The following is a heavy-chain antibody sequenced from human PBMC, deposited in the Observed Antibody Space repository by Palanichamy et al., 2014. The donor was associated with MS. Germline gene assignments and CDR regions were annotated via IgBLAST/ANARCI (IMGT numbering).Heavy chain of an antibody. CDR2: IDYSGTT. Sequence: LQLQDGPRTGEAFRRPCPSPCTVSGGSISSSSYSWGWIRQPPGKGLEWIGSIDYSGTTHYNPALKSRVTISVDTSKNQFSLKLSSVTAADTAVYYCARRVRGNRSSSWYLIDYWGQGTLVTVAS. V-gene: IGHV4-39*01. J-gene: IGHJ4*02. CDR1: GGSISSSSYS. CDR3: ARRVRGNRSSSWYLIDY. D-gene: IGHD6-13*01.